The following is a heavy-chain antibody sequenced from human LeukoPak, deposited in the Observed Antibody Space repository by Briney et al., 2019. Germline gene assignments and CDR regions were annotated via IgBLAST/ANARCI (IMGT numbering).Heavy chain of an antibody. Sequence: PSETLSLTCTASGGSISSSSYYWGWIRQPPGKGLEWIGSIYYSGSTYYNPSLKSRVTISVDTSKNQFSLKLSSVTAADTAVYYCARRIAVADDAFDIWGQGTMVTVSS. CDR3: ARRIAVADDAFDI. CDR1: GGSISSSSYY. CDR2: IYYSGST. D-gene: IGHD6-19*01. V-gene: IGHV4-39*01. J-gene: IGHJ3*02.